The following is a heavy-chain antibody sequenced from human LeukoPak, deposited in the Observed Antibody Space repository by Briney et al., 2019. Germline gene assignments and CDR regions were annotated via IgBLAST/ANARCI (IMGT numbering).Heavy chain of an antibody. V-gene: IGHV4-34*01. J-gene: IGHJ5*02. CDR2: INHSGST. D-gene: IGHD3-10*01. CDR3: ARAGAGWFDP. Sequence: PSETLSLTCAVYGGSFSGYYWSWIRQPPGKGLEWIGEINHSGSTNYNPSLKSRVTISVDSSKNQFSLMLSSVTAADTAVYYCARAGAGWFDPWGQGTLVTVSS. CDR1: GGSFSGYY.